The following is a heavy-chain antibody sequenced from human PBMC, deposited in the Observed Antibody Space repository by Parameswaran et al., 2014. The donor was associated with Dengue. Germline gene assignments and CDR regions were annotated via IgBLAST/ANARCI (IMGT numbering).Heavy chain of an antibody. CDR3: AHRPPNKSGTRYGMDV. V-gene: IGHV2-5*02. J-gene: IGHJ6*02. CDR2: IYWDDDK. Sequence: PGKALEWLALIYWDDDKRYSPSLKSRLTITKDTSKNQVVLTMTNMDPVDTATYYCAHRPPNKSGTRYGMDVWGQGTTVTVSS. D-gene: IGHD3-3*01.